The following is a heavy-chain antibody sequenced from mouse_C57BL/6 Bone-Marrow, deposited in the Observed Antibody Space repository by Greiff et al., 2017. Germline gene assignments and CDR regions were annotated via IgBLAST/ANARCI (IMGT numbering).Heavy chain of an antibody. J-gene: IGHJ2*01. D-gene: IGHD4-1*01. CDR3: ARESNWDDFDY. CDR1: GYTFTSYW. V-gene: IGHV1-69*01. CDR2: IDPSDSYT. Sequence: VKLQQPGAELVMPGASVKLSCKASGYTFTSYWMPWVKQRPGQGLEWIGEIDPSDSYTNYNQKFKGKSTLTVDKSSSTAYMQLSSLTSEDSAGYYCARESNWDDFDYWGQGTTLTVSS.